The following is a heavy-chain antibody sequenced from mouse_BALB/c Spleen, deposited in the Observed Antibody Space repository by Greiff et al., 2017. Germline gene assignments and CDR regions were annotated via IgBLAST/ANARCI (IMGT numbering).Heavy chain of an antibody. D-gene: IGHD4-1*01. Sequence: QVQLKESGAELMKPGASVKISCKATGYTFSSYWIEWVKQRPGHGLEWIGEILPGSGSTNYNEKFKGKATFTADTSSNTAYMQLSSLTSEDSAVYYCARGTGTAWFAYWGQGTLVTVSA. CDR3: ARGTGTAWFAY. CDR2: ILPGSGST. J-gene: IGHJ3*01. V-gene: IGHV1-9*01. CDR1: GYTFSSYW.